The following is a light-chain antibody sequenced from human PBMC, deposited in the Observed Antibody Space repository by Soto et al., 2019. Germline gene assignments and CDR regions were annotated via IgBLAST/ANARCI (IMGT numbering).Light chain of an antibody. V-gene: IGKV3-20*01. CDR1: QSVSSTY. CDR2: GAL. J-gene: IGKJ2*01. CDR3: QHYGSSPYT. Sequence: EIVLTQSPGTLSLSPGERATLSCRASQSVSSTYLAWYQQKPGQAPRLLIYGALSRATGIPGRFSGSGSGTDYNLTITGLEPEDFAVYYCQHYGSSPYTFGQGNKLEIK.